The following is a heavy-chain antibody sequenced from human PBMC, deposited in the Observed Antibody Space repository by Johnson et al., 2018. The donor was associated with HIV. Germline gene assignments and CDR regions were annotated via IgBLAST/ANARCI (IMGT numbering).Heavy chain of an antibody. D-gene: IGHD1-1*01. CDR1: GFTFDDYA. Sequence: EVQLVESGGSMVQPGRSLRLSCAASGFTFDDYAMHWVRQAPGKGLEWVSGISWNSGSIGYADSVKGRFTISRDNSKNTLFLQMGSLRPEAMAVYYCARDAKSSTWSPDGTDAFDVWGQGTMVTVSS. J-gene: IGHJ3*01. V-gene: IGHV3-9*03. CDR2: ISWNSGSI. CDR3: ARDAKSSTWSPDGTDAFDV.